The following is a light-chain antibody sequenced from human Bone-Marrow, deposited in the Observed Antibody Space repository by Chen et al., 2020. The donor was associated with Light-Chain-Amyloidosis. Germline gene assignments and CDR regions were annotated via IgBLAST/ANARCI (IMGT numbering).Light chain of an antibody. CDR2: DDS. Sequence: SYVLTQPSSVSGAPGQPATSACGGNNIGSTSVHWYQQTPGQAPPLVVYDDSDRPSGIPERLSGSNSGNTATLTISRVEAGDEADYYCQVWDRSSDRPVFGGGTKLTVL. V-gene: IGLV3-21*02. J-gene: IGLJ3*02. CDR1: NIGSTS. CDR3: QVWDRSSDRPV.